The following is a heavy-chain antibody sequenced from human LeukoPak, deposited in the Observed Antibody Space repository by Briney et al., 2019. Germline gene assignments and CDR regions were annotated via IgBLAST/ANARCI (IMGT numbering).Heavy chain of an antibody. J-gene: IGHJ3*02. CDR3: VEFSRGGWYYYSGGAFDI. CDR2: ISSKGGRS. D-gene: IGHD1-26*01. V-gene: IGHV3-64D*06. CDR1: GLTFSIYV. Sequence: GGSLRLSCSASGLTFSIYVMHWLRQAPGKGLEYLSAISSKGGRSYYADSVKGRFTISRDNSKNTLYLQMSSLRAEDTAVYYCVEFSRGGWYYYSGGAFDIWGQGTMVTVSS.